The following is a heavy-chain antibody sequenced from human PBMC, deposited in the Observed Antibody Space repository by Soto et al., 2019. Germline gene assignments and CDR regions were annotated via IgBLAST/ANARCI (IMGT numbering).Heavy chain of an antibody. CDR2: IYYSGST. CDR3: ARQSREYFDD. Sequence: SETLSLTCTVSGGSISSSSYYWGWIRQPPGKGLEWIGTIYYSGSTYYNPSLKSRVTISEDTSKNQFSLKLSSVTAADTAVYYCARQSREYFDDWGQGTLVTVSS. CDR1: GGSISSSSYY. J-gene: IGHJ4*02. V-gene: IGHV4-39*01.